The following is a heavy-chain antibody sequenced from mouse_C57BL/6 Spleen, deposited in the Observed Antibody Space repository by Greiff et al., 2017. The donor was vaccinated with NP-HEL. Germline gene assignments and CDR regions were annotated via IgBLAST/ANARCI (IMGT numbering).Heavy chain of an antibody. J-gene: IGHJ2*01. D-gene: IGHD2-4*01. CDR1: GYSFTGYY. CDR2: IYPYNGVS. CDR3: ARWGRGYDYENFDY. Sequence: VQLKESGPELVKPGASVKISCKASGYSFTGYYMHWVKQSHGNILDWIGYIYPYNGVSSYNQKFKGKATVTVDKSSSTAYMELRSLTSEDSAVYYCARWGRGYDYENFDYWGQGTTLTVSS. V-gene: IGHV1-31*01.